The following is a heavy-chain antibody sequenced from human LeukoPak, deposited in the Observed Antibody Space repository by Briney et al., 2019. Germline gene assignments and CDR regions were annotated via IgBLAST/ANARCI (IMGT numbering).Heavy chain of an antibody. V-gene: IGHV1-69*05. CDR3: ARDREQWAFDY. CDR2: INPIFGTA. J-gene: IGHJ4*02. CDR1: GGTFSSYA. Sequence: SVKVSCKASGGTFSSYAISWVRQAPGQGLEWMGRINPIFGTANYAQKFQGRVTITTDESTSTAYMELSSLRSEDTAVYYCARDREQWAFDYWGQGTLVTVSS. D-gene: IGHD6-19*01.